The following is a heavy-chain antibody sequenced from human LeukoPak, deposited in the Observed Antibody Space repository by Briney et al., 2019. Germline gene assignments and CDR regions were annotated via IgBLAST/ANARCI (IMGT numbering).Heavy chain of an antibody. D-gene: IGHD2-8*01. V-gene: IGHV1-8*03. CDR2: MNPNSGNT. Sequence: GASVKVSCKASGYTFTTHDINWVRQATGQGLESMGWMNPNSGNTGYAKEFQGRVTITRSTSISTVYMEMSSLTSEDTAVYYCTRTAYCTNGVCYFTGFDHWGQGTLVTVSS. CDR1: GYTFTTHD. J-gene: IGHJ4*02. CDR3: TRTAYCTNGVCYFTGFDH.